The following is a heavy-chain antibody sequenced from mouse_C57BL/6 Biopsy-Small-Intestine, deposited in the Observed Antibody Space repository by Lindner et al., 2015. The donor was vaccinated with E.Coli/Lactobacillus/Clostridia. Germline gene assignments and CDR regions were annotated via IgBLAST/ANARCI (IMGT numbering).Heavy chain of an antibody. Sequence: EVQLQESGGDLVKPGGSLKLSCAASGFTFSTYGMSWVRQTPDKRLEWVATISSGGNYTYYPDSVKGRFTISRGNAKNTLYLQMSSLKSEDRAMYYCASHYYGLSWFAYWGQGTLVTVSA. CDR3: ASHYYGLSWFAY. D-gene: IGHD1-1*01. J-gene: IGHJ3*01. V-gene: IGHV5-6*01. CDR1: GFTFSTYG. CDR2: ISSGGNYT.